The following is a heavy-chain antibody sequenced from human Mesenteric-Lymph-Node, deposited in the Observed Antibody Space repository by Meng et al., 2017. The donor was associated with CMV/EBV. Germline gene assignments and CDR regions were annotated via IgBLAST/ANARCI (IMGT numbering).Heavy chain of an antibody. Sequence: CTFSWLSLSTGVGGVSCIRQPPGKTLDWLAVIYWDDDRRSSPSLESRLTITKDTSKNRVVLTMTNMDPVGKATYYCAHKTMTTPFVYWGQGTLVTVSS. CDR1: WLSLSTGVGG. J-gene: IGHJ4*02. CDR2: IYWDDDR. CDR3: AHKTMTTPFVY. D-gene: IGHD4-17*01. V-gene: IGHV2-5*02.